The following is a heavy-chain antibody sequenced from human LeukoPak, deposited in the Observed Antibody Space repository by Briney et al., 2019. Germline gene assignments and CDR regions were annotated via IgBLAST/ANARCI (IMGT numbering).Heavy chain of an antibody. CDR3: GRYSSNRRGWYFDY. CDR1: GGSISSYS. Sequence: SETLSLTCTVSGGSISSYSWNWIRQPPGKGLEWIGYIYYSGRTDYNPSLKSRVTMSIDTSKNQFSLKVTSVTAADTAVYYCGRYSSNRRGWYFDYWGQGTLVTVSS. J-gene: IGHJ4*02. CDR2: IYYSGRT. D-gene: IGHD6-13*01. V-gene: IGHV4-59*08.